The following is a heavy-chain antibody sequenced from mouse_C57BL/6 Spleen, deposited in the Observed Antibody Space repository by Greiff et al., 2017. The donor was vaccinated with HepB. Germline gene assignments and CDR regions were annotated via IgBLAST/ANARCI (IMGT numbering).Heavy chain of an antibody. CDR1: GFTFSSYA. CDR3: TRDQDYGSSSWFAY. D-gene: IGHD1-1*01. J-gene: IGHJ3*01. V-gene: IGHV5-9-1*02. CDR2: ISSGGDYI. Sequence: EVKLMESGEGLVKPGGSLKLSCAASGFTFSSYAMSWVRQTPEKRLEWVAYISSGGDYIYYADTVKGRFTISRDNARNTLYLQMSSLKSEDTAMYYCTRDQDYGSSSWFAYWGQGTLVTVSA.